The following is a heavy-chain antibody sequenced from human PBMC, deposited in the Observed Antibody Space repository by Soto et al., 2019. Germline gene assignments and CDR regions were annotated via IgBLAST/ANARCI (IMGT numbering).Heavy chain of an antibody. CDR1: GDSLSSGGHY. D-gene: IGHD3-9*01. CDR3: ARVDHRGYFAILTDY. Sequence: PSETLSLTCTVSGDSLSSGGHYWSWIRQHPGKGLEWIGHIYDRVNTYYSPSLRSRVTISADMSKNQFSLNLRSVTAADTAVYYCARVDHRGYFAILTDYWGQGTLVTVSS. V-gene: IGHV4-31*03. CDR2: IYDRVNT. J-gene: IGHJ4*02.